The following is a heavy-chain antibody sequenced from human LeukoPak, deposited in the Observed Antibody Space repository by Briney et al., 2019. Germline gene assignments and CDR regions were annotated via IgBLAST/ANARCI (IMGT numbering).Heavy chain of an antibody. Sequence: SQTLSLTCVISGDSVSSNSAAWNWIRQSPSRGLEWLGRTYYRSKWYDGYAVSVKSRITINADTSKNLFSLQLKSVTPEDTAVYYCARGHQGYLGYWGQRTPVTVSS. J-gene: IGHJ4*02. V-gene: IGHV6-1*01. D-gene: IGHD2-2*01. CDR1: GDSVSSNSAA. CDR2: TYYRSKWYD. CDR3: ARGHQGYLGY.